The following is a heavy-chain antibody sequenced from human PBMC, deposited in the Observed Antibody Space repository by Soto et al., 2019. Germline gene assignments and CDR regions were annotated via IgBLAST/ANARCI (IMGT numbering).Heavy chain of an antibody. CDR1: GYTFTNYA. J-gene: IGHJ3*01. Sequence: ASVKVSCKASGYTFTNYAFIWVRQAPGQGLEWMGWISANNGNTNYLQKLQGRVTMTTDTSTSTAYMELRSLRSDDTAVYFCAREDHYYDGFGYSRGAFDLWGQGTVVTVSS. CDR2: ISANNGNT. D-gene: IGHD3-22*01. V-gene: IGHV1-18*01. CDR3: AREDHYYDGFGYSRGAFDL.